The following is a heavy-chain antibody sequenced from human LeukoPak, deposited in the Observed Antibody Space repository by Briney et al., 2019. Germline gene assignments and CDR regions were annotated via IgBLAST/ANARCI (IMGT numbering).Heavy chain of an antibody. V-gene: IGHV4-59*12. CDR1: GGSISSYY. D-gene: IGHD2-15*01. CDR3: ARDTLQGAAQDY. Sequence: SETLSLTCTVSGGSISSYYWSWIRQPPGKGLEWIGYIYYSGSTNYNPSLKSRVTISVDTSKNQFSLKLSSVTAADTAVYYCARDTLQGAAQDYWGQGTLVTVSS. J-gene: IGHJ4*02. CDR2: IYYSGST.